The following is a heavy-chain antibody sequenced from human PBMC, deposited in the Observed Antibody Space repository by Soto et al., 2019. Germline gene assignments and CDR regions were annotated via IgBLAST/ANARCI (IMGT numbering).Heavy chain of an antibody. D-gene: IGHD2-21*01. CDR3: ARLLAKDKDYYGMDV. V-gene: IGHV4-59*01. Sequence: PSETLSLTCTVSGGSISSYYWSWIRQPPGKGLEWIGYIYYSGSTNYNPSLKSRVTISVDTSKNQFSLKLSSVTAADTAVYYCARLLAKDKDYYGMDVWGQGTTVTV. J-gene: IGHJ6*02. CDR2: IYYSGST. CDR1: GGSISSYY.